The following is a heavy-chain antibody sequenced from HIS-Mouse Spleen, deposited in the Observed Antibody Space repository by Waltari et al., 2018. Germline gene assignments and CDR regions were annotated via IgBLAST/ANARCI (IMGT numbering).Heavy chain of an antibody. CDR1: GFTFSRHA. V-gene: IGHV3-30*04. D-gene: IGHD5-12*01. CDR3: ARAGTLHIVATTFDY. J-gene: IGHJ4*02. Sequence: QVQLVESGGGLVQPGRSLRLSCAASGFTFSRHAMPWVRQAPGKGLEWVAVISYDGSNKYYADSVKGRFTISRDNSKNTLYLQMNSLRAEDTAVYYCARAGTLHIVATTFDYWGQGTLVTVSS. CDR2: ISYDGSNK.